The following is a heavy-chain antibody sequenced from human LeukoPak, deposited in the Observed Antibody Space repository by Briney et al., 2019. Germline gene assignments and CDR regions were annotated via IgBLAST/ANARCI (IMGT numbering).Heavy chain of an antibody. CDR1: GGSIISSNYY. Sequence: SETLSLTCAVSGGSIISSNYYWGWIRQPPGKGLEWIGNIYYTGSPYYNPSLKSRVTISVDTSKNQFSLKLNSVTAADTAVYYCAGESSSSWSAVDYWGQGTLVTVSS. D-gene: IGHD6-13*01. CDR2: IYYTGSP. J-gene: IGHJ4*02. V-gene: IGHV4-39*07. CDR3: AGESSSSWSAVDY.